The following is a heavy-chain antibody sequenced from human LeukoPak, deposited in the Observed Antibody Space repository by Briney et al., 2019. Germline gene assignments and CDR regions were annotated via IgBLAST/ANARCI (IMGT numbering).Heavy chain of an antibody. V-gene: IGHV1-58*02. J-gene: IGHJ4*02. CDR1: GFTFTSSA. D-gene: IGHD2-2*01. Sequence: SVKVSCKASGFTFTSSAMQWVRQARGQRLEWIGWTVVGSGNTNYAQKFQERVTITRDMSTSTAYMELSSLRSEDTAVYYCAAAVGIVVVPAAVDYWGQGTLVTVSS. CDR3: AAAVGIVVVPAAVDY. CDR2: TVVGSGNT.